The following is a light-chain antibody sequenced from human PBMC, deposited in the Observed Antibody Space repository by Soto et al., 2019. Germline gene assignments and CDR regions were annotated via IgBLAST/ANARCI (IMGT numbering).Light chain of an antibody. J-gene: IGLJ3*02. CDR3: QSYDTSLSGAWV. V-gene: IGLV1-40*01. CDR1: PSNIGAGFD. CDR2: GTT. Sequence: QSVLTQPPSVSGAPGQRITISCTGSPSNIGAGFDVHWYQQFPGTAPKLLIYGTTSRPSGVPDRFSGSQSGTSASLAITGLQAGDEADYYCQSYDTSLSGAWVFGGGTKLNVL.